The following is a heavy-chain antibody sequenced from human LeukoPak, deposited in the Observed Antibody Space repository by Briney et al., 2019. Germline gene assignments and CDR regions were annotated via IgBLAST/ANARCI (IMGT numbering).Heavy chain of an antibody. J-gene: IGHJ4*02. V-gene: IGHV1-2*04. CDR3: ARDGSVTPGYFDY. Sequence: VSVKVSCKASGYTFTGYYMHWVRQAPGQGLEWMGWINPNSGGTNYAQRFQGWVTMTRDTSISTAYMELSRLRSDDTAVYYCARDGSVTPGYFDYWGQGTLVTVSS. CDR1: GYTFTGYY. D-gene: IGHD4-23*01. CDR2: INPNSGGT.